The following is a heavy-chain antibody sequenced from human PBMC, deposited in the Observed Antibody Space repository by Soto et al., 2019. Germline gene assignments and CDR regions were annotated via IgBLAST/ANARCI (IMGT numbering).Heavy chain of an antibody. CDR2: ISYDGSNK. D-gene: IGHD5-12*01. J-gene: IGHJ6*02. Sequence: GGSLRLSCAASGFTFSSYGMHWVRQAPGKGLEWVAVISYDGSNKYYADSVKGRFTISRDNSKNTLYLQMNSLRAEDTAVYYCAKCGLRGPDYYYYGMDVWGQGTTVTVSS. V-gene: IGHV3-30*18. CDR1: GFTFSSYG. CDR3: AKCGLRGPDYYYYGMDV.